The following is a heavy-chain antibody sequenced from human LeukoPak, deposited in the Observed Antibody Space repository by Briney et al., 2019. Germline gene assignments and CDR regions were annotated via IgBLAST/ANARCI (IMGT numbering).Heavy chain of an antibody. V-gene: IGHV5-51*01. CDR1: GYSFSNYW. Sequence: GESLKISCRGSGYSFSNYWVAWVRHMPGKGLEWMGIIYPDDSDTRYSPSFQGQVTISADKSINTAYLQWSSLKGSGTAMYYCAKHFDSAGYDAFDVWGQGTMVTVSS. J-gene: IGHJ3*01. D-gene: IGHD3-22*01. CDR2: IYPDDSDT. CDR3: AKHFDSAGYDAFDV.